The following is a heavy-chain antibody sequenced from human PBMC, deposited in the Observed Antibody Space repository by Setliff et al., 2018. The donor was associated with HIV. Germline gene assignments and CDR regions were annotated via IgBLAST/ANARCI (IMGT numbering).Heavy chain of an antibody. V-gene: IGHV4-38-2*02. CDR1: GYSISSGYY. D-gene: IGHD1-26*01. J-gene: IGHJ4*02. Sequence: SETLSLTCTVSGYSISSGYYWGLIRQPPGKGLEWIGTIYHSGSTYYNPSLKSRVITSVDTSKNQFSLKLSSVTAADTAVYYCARAVGTTRTAFDYWGQGTLVTVSS. CDR3: ARAVGTTRTAFDY. CDR2: IYHSGST.